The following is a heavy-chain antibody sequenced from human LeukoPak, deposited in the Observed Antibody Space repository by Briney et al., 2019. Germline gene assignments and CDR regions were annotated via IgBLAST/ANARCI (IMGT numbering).Heavy chain of an antibody. CDR3: ARDLFSRGIVVVPAGLGGALDY. CDR2: IWYDGSNK. J-gene: IGHJ4*02. V-gene: IGHV3-33*01. D-gene: IGHD2-2*01. CDR1: GFTFSSYG. Sequence: GRSLRLSCAASGFTFSSYGMHWVRQAPGKGLEWVAVIWYDGSNKYYADSVKGRFTISRDNSKNTLYLQMNSLRAEDTAVYYCARDLFSRGIVVVPAGLGGALDYWGQGTLVTVSS.